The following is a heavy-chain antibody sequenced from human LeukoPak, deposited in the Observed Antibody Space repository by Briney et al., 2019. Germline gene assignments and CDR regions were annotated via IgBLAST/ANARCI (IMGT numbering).Heavy chain of an antibody. CDR2: ISSSSSYI. V-gene: IGHV3-21*01. J-gene: IGHJ4*02. Sequence: PGGSLRLSCAASGFTFSSYSMNWVRQAPGKGLEWVSSISSSSSYIYHADSVKGRLTISRDNAKNSLYLQMNSLRAEDTAVYYCASFYSGSYRDFDYWGQGTLVTVSS. D-gene: IGHD1-26*01. CDR3: ASFYSGSYRDFDY. CDR1: GFTFSSYS.